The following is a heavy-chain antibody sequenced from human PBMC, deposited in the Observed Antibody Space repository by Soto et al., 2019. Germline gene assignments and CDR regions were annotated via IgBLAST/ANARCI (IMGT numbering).Heavy chain of an antibody. CDR1: GFTFNKYS. J-gene: IGHJ6*02. CDR2: ITSNADRI. Sequence: EVQLVESGGGLVKPGGSLRLSCAASGFTFNKYSMNWVRQAPGKGLEWVSSITSNADRIYYADSVKGRFTISRDNAQKSVDLQMNSLRVADKAVYYCARESDFDFWSSNYIAGMDVWGQGATVTVSS. D-gene: IGHD3-3*01. CDR3: ARESDFDFWSSNYIAGMDV. V-gene: IGHV3-21*02.